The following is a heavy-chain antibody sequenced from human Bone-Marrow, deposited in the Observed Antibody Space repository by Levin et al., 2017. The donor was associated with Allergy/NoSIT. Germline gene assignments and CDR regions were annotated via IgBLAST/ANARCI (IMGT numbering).Heavy chain of an antibody. CDR3: ARDHFPATVTTVGGDAFDI. J-gene: IGHJ3*02. D-gene: IGHD4-17*01. CDR2: ISSSSSYL. V-gene: IGHV3-21*01. CDR1: GLTFSSYS. Sequence: PGGSLRLSCAASGLTFSSYSMNWVRQAPGKGLEWVSSISSSSSYLYYADSVKGRFTISRDNAKNSLYLQMNSLRAEDTAVYYCARDHFPATVTTVGGDAFDIWGQGTMVTVSS.